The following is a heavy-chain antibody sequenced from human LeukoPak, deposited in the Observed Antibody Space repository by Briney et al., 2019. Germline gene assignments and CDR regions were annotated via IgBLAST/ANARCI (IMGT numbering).Heavy chain of an antibody. CDR3: ASDSSGFY. Sequence: PGGSPRLSCAASGFTFSSYSMNWVRQAPGKGLEWVSSISSSSIYIYYADSVKGRFTISRDNPKNSLYPQMNSLRAEDTAVYYCASDSSGFYWGQRTLVTVSS. J-gene: IGHJ4*02. CDR1: GFTFSSYS. D-gene: IGHD3-22*01. V-gene: IGHV3-21*01. CDR2: ISSSSIYI.